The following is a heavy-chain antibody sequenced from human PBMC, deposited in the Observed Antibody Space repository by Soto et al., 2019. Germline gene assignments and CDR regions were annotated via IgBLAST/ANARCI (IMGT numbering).Heavy chain of an antibody. CDR2: IYHSGST. D-gene: IGHD6-13*01. Sequence: SETLSLTCAVSGGSISSSNWWSWVRQPPGKGLEWIGEIYHSGSTNYNPSLKSRVTISVDKSKNQFSLKLSSVTAADTAVYYCARDNSSSWKIYYYYGMDVWGQGTTVTVSS. J-gene: IGHJ6*02. CDR1: GGSISSSNW. V-gene: IGHV4-4*02. CDR3: ARDNSSSWKIYYYYGMDV.